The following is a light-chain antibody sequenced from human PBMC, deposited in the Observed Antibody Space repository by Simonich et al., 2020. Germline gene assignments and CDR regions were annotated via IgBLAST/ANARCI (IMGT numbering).Light chain of an antibody. V-gene: IGKV3-15*01. CDR1: QSVSSN. CDR3: QQRSNWPLT. J-gene: IGKJ4*01. CDR2: GAS. Sequence: EIVMTQSPATLSVSPGERATLSCRASQSVSSNLAWYQQNPGQAPRLLIYGASTRATGIPARFSGSGSGTEFTLTISSLEPEDFAVYYCQQRSNWPLTFGGGTKVEIK.